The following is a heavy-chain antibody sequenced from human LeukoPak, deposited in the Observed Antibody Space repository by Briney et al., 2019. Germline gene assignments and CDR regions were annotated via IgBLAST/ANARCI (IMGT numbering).Heavy chain of an antibody. CDR3: ASLYDIVGTTVDY. D-gene: IGHD1-26*01. J-gene: IGHJ4*02. CDR2: IDPNTGGT. Sequence: ALVKVSCKTSGHTFTNYYIHWVRQAPGQGLEWMGRIDPNTGGTKSAKNFQGRVTMTRDTSISTAYMALSGLRSDDTAVYYCASLYDIVGTTVDYWGQGTLVTVSS. CDR1: GHTFTNYY. V-gene: IGHV1-2*06.